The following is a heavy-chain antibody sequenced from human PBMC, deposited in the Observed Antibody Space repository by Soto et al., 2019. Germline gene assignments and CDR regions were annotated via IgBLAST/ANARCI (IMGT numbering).Heavy chain of an antibody. Sequence: SLRLSCAASGFTYSTYTMHWVRQAPGKGLEWVAVISYDGNNKFYADSVKGRFTISRDSTKQTLYLQMNSLRPDDTAMYYCARDGVSSTECTCNYGTYFYYPAQRSLVTVSS. CDR1: GFTYSTYT. CDR3: ARDGVSSTECTCNYGTYFYY. V-gene: IGHV3-30-3*01. J-gene: IGHJ4*02. CDR2: ISYDGNNK. D-gene: IGHD3-16*01.